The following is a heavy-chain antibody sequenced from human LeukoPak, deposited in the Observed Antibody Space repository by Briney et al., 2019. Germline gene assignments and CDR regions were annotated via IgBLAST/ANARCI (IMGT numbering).Heavy chain of an antibody. CDR1: GFTFSSYS. CDR3: ARDPTLQYYDILTGYYQDYYYYMDV. V-gene: IGHV3-21*01. Sequence: GGSLRLSCAASGFTFSSYSMNWVRQAPGKGLEWVSSISSSSSYIYYADSVKGRFTISRDNAKNSLYLQMNSLRAEDTAVYYCARDPTLQYYDILTGYYQDYYYYMDVWGKGTTVTISS. D-gene: IGHD3-9*01. CDR2: ISSSSSYI. J-gene: IGHJ6*03.